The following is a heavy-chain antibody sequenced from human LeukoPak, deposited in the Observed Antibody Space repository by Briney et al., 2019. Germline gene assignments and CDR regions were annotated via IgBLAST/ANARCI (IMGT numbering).Heavy chain of an antibody. CDR2: IWYDGSSK. CDR3: ARDGDSSGFYYYYGMDV. CDR1: GFTFSSCG. Sequence: PGGSLRLSCAASGFTFSSCGMHWVRQAPGKGLEWVAVIWYDGSSKYYAEYVKGRFTISRDNSKNTLYLQMNSLRAEDTAVYYCARDGDSSGFYYYYGMDVWGQGTTVTVSS. J-gene: IGHJ6*02. V-gene: IGHV3-33*01. D-gene: IGHD6-19*01.